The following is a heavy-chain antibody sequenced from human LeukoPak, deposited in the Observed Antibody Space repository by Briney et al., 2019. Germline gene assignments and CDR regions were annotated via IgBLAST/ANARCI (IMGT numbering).Heavy chain of an antibody. CDR2: INPNSGGT. Sequence: ASVKVSCKASGYTFTGYYMHWVRQAPGQGLEWMGWINPNSGGTSYAQKFQGRVTMTRDTSISTAYMELSRLRSDDTAVYYCARGDGDGYNFGYWGQGTLVTVSS. CDR1: GYTFTGYY. J-gene: IGHJ4*02. D-gene: IGHD5-24*01. CDR3: ARGDGDGYNFGY. V-gene: IGHV1-2*02.